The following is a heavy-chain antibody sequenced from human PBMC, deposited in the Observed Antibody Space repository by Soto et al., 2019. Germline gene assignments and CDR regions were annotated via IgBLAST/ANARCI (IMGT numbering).Heavy chain of an antibody. CDR2: ISYDGSNK. V-gene: IGHV3-30-3*01. D-gene: IGHD3-22*01. J-gene: IGHJ4*02. Sequence: QVQLMESGGGVVQPGRSLRLSCAASGFTFSSYAMHWVRQAPGKGLEWVAVISYDGSNKYYADSVKGRFTISRDNSKNTLYLQMNSLRAEDTAVYYCARGAIPYYYDSSGYRPPFDYWGQGTLVTVSS. CDR3: ARGAIPYYYDSSGYRPPFDY. CDR1: GFTFSSYA.